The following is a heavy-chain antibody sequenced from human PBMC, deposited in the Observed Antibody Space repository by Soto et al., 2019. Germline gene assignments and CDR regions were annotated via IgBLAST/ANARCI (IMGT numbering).Heavy chain of an antibody. CDR2: IWYDGSNK. J-gene: IGHJ4*02. D-gene: IGHD4-17*01. V-gene: IGHV3-33*01. CDR1: GFTFSSYG. Sequence: QVQLVESGGGVVQPGRSLRLSCAASGFTFSSYGMHWVRQAPGKGLEWVAVIWYDGSNKYYADSVKGRFTISRDNSKNTLYLQMNSLRAEDTAVYYCAIDRGATVTTKGRFLDYWGQGTLVTVSS. CDR3: AIDRGATVTTKGRFLDY.